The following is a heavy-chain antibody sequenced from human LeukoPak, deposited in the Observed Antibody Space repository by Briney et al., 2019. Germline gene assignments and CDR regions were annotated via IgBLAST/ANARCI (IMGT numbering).Heavy chain of an antibody. D-gene: IGHD3-10*01. CDR1: GYTFTSYG. CDR3: ARQSAITMVRGVYEY. Sequence: ASVKVSCKASGYTFTSYGISWVRQVPGQGLEWMGWISTYNGNTNYAQKLQGRVTMTTDTSTSTAYMELRSLRSDDTALYYCARQSAITMVRGVYEYWGQGTLVTVSS. J-gene: IGHJ4*02. CDR2: ISTYNGNT. V-gene: IGHV1-18*01.